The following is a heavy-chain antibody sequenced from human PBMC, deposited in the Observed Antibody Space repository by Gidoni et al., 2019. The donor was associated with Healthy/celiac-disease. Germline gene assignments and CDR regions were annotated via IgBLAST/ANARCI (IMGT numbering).Heavy chain of an antibody. Sequence: QVQLVQSGAEVKKPGSSVKVSCKASGGTFSSYAISWVRQAPGQGLEWMGRIIPILGIANYAQKFQGRVTITADKSTSTAYMELSSLRSEDTAVYYCARGGDLRHHYYMDVWGKGTTVTVSS. CDR1: GGTFSSYA. CDR2: IIPILGIA. J-gene: IGHJ6*03. V-gene: IGHV1-69*04. D-gene: IGHD4-17*01. CDR3: ARGGDLRHHYYMDV.